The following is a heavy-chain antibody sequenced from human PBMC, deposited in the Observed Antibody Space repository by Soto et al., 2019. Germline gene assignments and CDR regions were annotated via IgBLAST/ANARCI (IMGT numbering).Heavy chain of an antibody. CDR3: ATGFLGLCTGGNCPLDS. Sequence: QVQLVESGGGVVQPERSLRLSFAASGFTFSRQAMHWVRQAPGRGLELVAVIWYHGVDKYYADSVKGRFTISRDNSKNKVYLQMNSRRGEDTAVYYCATGFLGLCTGGNCPLDSWGQGSLVTVSS. D-gene: IGHD2-15*01. V-gene: IGHV3-33*01. J-gene: IGHJ4*02. CDR2: IWYHGVDK. CDR1: GFTFSRQA.